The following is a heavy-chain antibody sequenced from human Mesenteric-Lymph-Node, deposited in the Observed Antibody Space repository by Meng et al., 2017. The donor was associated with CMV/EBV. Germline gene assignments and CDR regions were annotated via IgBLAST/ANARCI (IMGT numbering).Heavy chain of an antibody. CDR3: ARDRGLLRFYYYGMDV. D-gene: IGHD1-26*01. J-gene: IGHJ6*02. V-gene: IGHV1-2*02. CDR2: INPDSGDT. Sequence: ASVKVSCKASGYTFSGHHIHWVRQAPGQGLEWMGWINPDSGDTNYAQRFQGRVTMTRDTSINTAYMEVRSLTSDDTAVYYCARDRGLLRFYYYGMDVWGQGTTVTVSS. CDR1: GYTFSGHH.